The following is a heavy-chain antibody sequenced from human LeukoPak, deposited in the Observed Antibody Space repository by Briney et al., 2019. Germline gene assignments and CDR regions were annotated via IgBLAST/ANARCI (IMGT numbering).Heavy chain of an antibody. Sequence: PSETLSLTCTVSGGSISSYYWSWIRQPPGKGLEWIGYIYYSGSTNYNPSLKSRVTISVDTSKNQFSLKLSSVTAADTAVYYCARDGGYSGYDSYWYFDLWGRGTVVTVSS. V-gene: IGHV4-59*12. CDR1: GGSISSYY. J-gene: IGHJ2*01. D-gene: IGHD5-12*01. CDR3: ARDGGYSGYDSYWYFDL. CDR2: IYYSGST.